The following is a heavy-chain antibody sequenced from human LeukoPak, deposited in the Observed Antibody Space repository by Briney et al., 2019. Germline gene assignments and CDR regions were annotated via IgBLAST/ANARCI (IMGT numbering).Heavy chain of an antibody. CDR3: AGLGCSGSSCYAVGDWFDP. V-gene: IGHV4-39*01. CDR1: GGTISSSSYY. CDR2: IYYSGST. J-gene: IGHJ5*02. Sequence: SETLSLTSTVSGGTISSSSYYWGWIRQPPGKGLEWIGSIYYSGSTYYNPSLKSRVTISVDTSKNQFSLKLRSVTAADTAVYYCAGLGCSGSSCYAVGDWFDPWGQGTLVTVSS. D-gene: IGHD2-15*01.